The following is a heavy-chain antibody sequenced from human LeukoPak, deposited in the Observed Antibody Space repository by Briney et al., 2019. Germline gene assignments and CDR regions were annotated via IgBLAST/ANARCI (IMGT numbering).Heavy chain of an antibody. CDR1: GYTFSSYA. CDR3: ARVMGDYTRRWFDP. V-gene: IGHV1-69*13. Sequence: GASVKVSCKASGYTFSSYAISWVRQAPGQGLEWMGGIIPIFGTANYAQKFQGRVTITADESTSTAYMELSSLRSEDTAVYYCARVMGDYTRRWFDPWGQGTLVTVSS. CDR2: IIPIFGTA. D-gene: IGHD4-17*01. J-gene: IGHJ5*02.